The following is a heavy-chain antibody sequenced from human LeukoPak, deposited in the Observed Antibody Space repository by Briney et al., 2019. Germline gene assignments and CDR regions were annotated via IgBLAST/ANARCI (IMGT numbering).Heavy chain of an antibody. CDR2: ISAYNGNT. V-gene: IGHV1-18*01. CDR1: GYTFTSYG. J-gene: IGHJ5*02. CDR3: ARGGDLDYDILTGYYNVMYNWFDP. Sequence: ASVKVSCKASGYTFTSYGISWVRQAPGQGLEWMGWISAYNGNTNYAQKLQGRVTMTTDTSTSTAYMELRSLRSDDTAVYYCARGGDLDYDILTGYYNVMYNWFDPWGQGTPVTVSS. D-gene: IGHD3-9*01.